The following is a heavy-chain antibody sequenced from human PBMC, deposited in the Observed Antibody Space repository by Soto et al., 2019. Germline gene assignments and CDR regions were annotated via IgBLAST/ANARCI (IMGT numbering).Heavy chain of an antibody. V-gene: IGHV4-39*01. J-gene: IGHJ5*02. CDR2: INYSGRT. Sequence: SETLSLTCTVSGDSISSSTYYWAWTRQPPGKGLEWIGSINYSGRTYYSPSVKSRITISVDTSKNQYSLKLHSVTATDTAVYYCARLFGCSGGSCYFDPWGQGTLVT. D-gene: IGHD2-15*01. CDR1: GDSISSSTYY. CDR3: ARLFGCSGGSCYFDP.